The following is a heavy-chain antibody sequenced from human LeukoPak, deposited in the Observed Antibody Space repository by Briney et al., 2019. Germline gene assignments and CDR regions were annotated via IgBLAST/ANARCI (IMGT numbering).Heavy chain of an antibody. V-gene: IGHV3-23*01. J-gene: IGHJ5*02. Sequence: GGSLRLSCAASGLTFSSYAMSWVRQAPGKGLEWVSAISGSGGSTYYADSVKGRFTISRDNSKNTLYLQMNSLRAEDTAVYYCARQQLVRSWFDPWGQGTLVTVSS. CDR1: GLTFSSYA. D-gene: IGHD6-13*01. CDR3: ARQQLVRSWFDP. CDR2: ISGSGGST.